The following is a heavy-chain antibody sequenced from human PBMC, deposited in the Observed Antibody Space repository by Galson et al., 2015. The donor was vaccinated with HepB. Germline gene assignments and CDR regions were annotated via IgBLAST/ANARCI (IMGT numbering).Heavy chain of an antibody. CDR3: AGYCSGGSCYSGRNDAFDI. D-gene: IGHD2-15*01. CDR1: GYTFTSYA. V-gene: IGHV1-3*01. Sequence: SVKVSCKASGYTFTSYAMHWVRQAPGQRLEWMGWINAGNGNTKYSQKFQGRVTITRDTSASTAYMELSSLRSEDTAVYYCAGYCSGGSCYSGRNDAFDIWGQGTMVTVSS. J-gene: IGHJ3*02. CDR2: INAGNGNT.